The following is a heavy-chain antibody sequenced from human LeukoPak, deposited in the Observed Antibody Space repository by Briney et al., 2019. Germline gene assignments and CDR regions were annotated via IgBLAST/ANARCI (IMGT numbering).Heavy chain of an antibody. D-gene: IGHD5-12*01. CDR3: ARGVANLAYLDN. CDR1: GGSISSGSYY. J-gene: IGHJ4*02. Sequence: SETLSLTCTVSGGSISSGSYYWRWIRQPAGKGLEWIGRIYTSGSTNYNPSLKSRVTISVDTSKNQFSLRLTSVTAADTAVYYCARGVANLAYLDNWGRGTLVTVSS. V-gene: IGHV4-61*02. CDR2: IYTSGST.